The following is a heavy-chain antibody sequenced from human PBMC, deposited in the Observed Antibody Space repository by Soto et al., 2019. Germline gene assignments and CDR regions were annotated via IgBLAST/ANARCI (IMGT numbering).Heavy chain of an antibody. CDR3: AREAARPRWFDP. CDR1: GYSFNSYY. D-gene: IGHD6-6*01. V-gene: IGHV1-46*02. CDR2: IIPSVAST. J-gene: IGHJ5*02. Sequence: GASVKVSCKASGYSFNSYYMHWGRQAPGQGPEWMGVIIPSVASTSYAQKFQGRVTITGDESTSTAYMELSSLRSEDTAVYYCAREAARPRWFDPWGQGTLVTVSS.